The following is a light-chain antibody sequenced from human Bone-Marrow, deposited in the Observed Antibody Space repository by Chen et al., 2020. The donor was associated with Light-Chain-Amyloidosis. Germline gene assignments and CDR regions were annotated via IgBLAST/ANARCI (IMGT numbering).Light chain of an antibody. CDR2: GSS. CDR3: QQYGTSPLT. V-gene: IGKV3-20*01. Sequence: EIVLTQPPGTLSLSPGEGANLSCRASQTISSNYFTWYQQKFGQAPRLLIYGSSSRATGIPDRFIGSGSGTDFTLTINRLEPEDFAMYYCQQYGTSPLTFGGGTKVEIK. CDR1: QTISSNY. J-gene: IGKJ4*01.